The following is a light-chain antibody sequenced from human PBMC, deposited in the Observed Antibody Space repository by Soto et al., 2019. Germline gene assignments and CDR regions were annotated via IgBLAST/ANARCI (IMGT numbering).Light chain of an antibody. CDR3: QQTYNAPYT. V-gene: IGKV4-1*01. CDR1: QSVLFSTNNKNF. CDR2: WAS. Sequence: DIVMTQSPDSLAVSLGERATVNCKSSQSVLFSTNNKNFLAWYQQKPGQPPKLLLYWASTRESGVPDRFSGSGSGTDFTLTINSLQPEDFATYSCQQTYNAPYTFGQGTTLEIK. J-gene: IGKJ2*01.